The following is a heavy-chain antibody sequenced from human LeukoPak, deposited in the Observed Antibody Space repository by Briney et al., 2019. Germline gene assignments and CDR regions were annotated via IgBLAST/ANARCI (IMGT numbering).Heavy chain of an antibody. CDR3: ARAYIAAADLFDY. V-gene: IGHV3-7*01. D-gene: IGHD6-13*01. J-gene: IGHJ4*02. CDR2: IKQDGSEK. CDR1: GFTFSSYW. Sequence: GGSLRLSCAASGFTFSSYWMSWVRQAPGKGLEWVANIKQDGSEKYYVDSVKGRFTISRDNAKNSLYLQMNSLRAEDTAVYYCARAYIAAADLFDYWGQGTLVTVSS.